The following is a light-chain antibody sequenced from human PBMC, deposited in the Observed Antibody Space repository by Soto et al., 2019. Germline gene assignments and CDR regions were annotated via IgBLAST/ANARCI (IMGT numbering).Light chain of an antibody. CDR2: EVS. CDR1: SSDVCGYNY. CDR3: PSYADXAYV. J-gene: IGLJ1*01. Sequence: QSFLTQPPSASGSPVQSVTISCAGTSSDVCGYNYFSWYQQYPGKVPKLMIYEVSDRPSGVPDRFSGYKSVNTAFLTVSGLQAEDEADYYRPSYADXAYVFGTGTKVXVX. V-gene: IGLV2-8*01.